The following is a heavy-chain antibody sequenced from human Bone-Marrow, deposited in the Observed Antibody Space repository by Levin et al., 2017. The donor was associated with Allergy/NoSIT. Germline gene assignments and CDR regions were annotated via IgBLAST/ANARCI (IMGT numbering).Heavy chain of an antibody. CDR1: GGTFSSYA. V-gene: IGHV1-69*13. CDR2: IIPIFGTA. Sequence: SVKVSCKASGGTFSSYAISWVRQAPGQGLEWMGGIIPIFGTANYAQKFQGRVTITADESTSTAYMELSSLRSEDTAVYYCARGRYDSSGYYRFWFDPWGQGTLVTVSS. CDR3: ARGRYDSSGYYRFWFDP. J-gene: IGHJ5*02. D-gene: IGHD3-22*01.